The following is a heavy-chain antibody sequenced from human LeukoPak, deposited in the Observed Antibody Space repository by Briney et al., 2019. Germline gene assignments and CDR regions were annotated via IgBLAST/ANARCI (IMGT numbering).Heavy chain of an antibody. Sequence: GGSLRLSCAASGFTFSSYGMHWVRQAPGKGLEWVAVISYDGSNKYYADSVKGRFTISRDNSKNTLYLQMNSLRAEDTAVYYCAKARGYSCGYYYFDYWGQGTLVTVSS. CDR2: ISYDGSNK. J-gene: IGHJ4*02. D-gene: IGHD5-18*01. V-gene: IGHV3-30*18. CDR3: AKARGYSCGYYYFDY. CDR1: GFTFSSYG.